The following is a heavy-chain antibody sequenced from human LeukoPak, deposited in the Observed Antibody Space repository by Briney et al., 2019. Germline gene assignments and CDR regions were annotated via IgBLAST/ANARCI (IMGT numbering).Heavy chain of an antibody. Sequence: SETLSLTCTVSGGSISSSSYYWGWIRQPPGKGLEWIGSMHYSGSTYYNPSLKSRVTISVDTSKNQFSLKLSSVTAADTAVYYCASRETYSNFVLLWFGEAYDAFDIWGQGTLVTVSS. D-gene: IGHD3-10*01. CDR3: ASRETYSNFVLLWFGEAYDAFDI. CDR2: MHYSGST. V-gene: IGHV4-39*07. J-gene: IGHJ3*02. CDR1: GGSISSSSYY.